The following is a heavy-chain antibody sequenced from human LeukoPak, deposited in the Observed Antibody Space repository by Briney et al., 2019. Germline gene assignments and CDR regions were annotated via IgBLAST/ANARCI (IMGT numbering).Heavy chain of an antibody. J-gene: IGHJ3*02. CDR3: ARCPGSWSGYEAFDI. Sequence: SETLSLTCAVYGGSFSGYYWSWIRQPPGKGLEWIGEINHSGSTNYNPSLKSRVTISVDTSKNQFSLKLSSVTAADTAVYYCARCPGSWSGYEAFDIWDQGTMVTVSS. V-gene: IGHV4-34*01. CDR1: GGSFSGYY. D-gene: IGHD6-13*01. CDR2: INHSGST.